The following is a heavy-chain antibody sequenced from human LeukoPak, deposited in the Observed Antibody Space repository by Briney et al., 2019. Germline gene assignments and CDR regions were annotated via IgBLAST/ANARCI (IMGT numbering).Heavy chain of an antibody. J-gene: IGHJ4*02. Sequence: GGSLRLSCAASGFTFSSYGMHWVRQAPGKGVEWVAFIRYDGSNKYYADSVKGRFTISRDNSRDTLYLQMISLRAEDTAVYYCAKSAVGATLGDYWGQGTPVTVSS. CDR2: IRYDGSNK. D-gene: IGHD1-26*01. CDR1: GFTFSSYG. V-gene: IGHV3-30*02. CDR3: AKSAVGATLGDY.